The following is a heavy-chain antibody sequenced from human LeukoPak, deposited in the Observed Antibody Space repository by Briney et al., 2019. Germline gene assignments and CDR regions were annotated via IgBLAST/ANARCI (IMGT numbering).Heavy chain of an antibody. CDR1: GLTFSGFG. J-gene: IGHJ4*02. Sequence: GGSLRLSCAASGLTFSGFGMHWVHQAPGKGLEWVAVISYDGSNKYYVDSVKGRFTISRDNPKNTLYLQMNSLRAEDTAVYYCAKDAEWLVSRSLGFDHWGQGTLVTVSS. CDR2: ISYDGSNK. D-gene: IGHD6-19*01. V-gene: IGHV3-30*18. CDR3: AKDAEWLVSRSLGFDH.